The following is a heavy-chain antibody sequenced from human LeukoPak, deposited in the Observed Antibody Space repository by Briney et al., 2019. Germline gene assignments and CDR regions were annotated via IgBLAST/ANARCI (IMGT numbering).Heavy chain of an antibody. V-gene: IGHV1-8*01. CDR1: GFTLTNYD. CDR2: MNPINGNT. D-gene: IGHD3-10*01. Sequence: ASVKVSCKASGFTLTNYDIHWVRQAPGQGLEWMGWMNPINGNTGYARKFQGRVTMTRDTSISTAYMELRSLTSEDTAIYYCVRDGEGVAISVNFWFDPWGQGTLVTVSS. CDR3: VRDGEGVAISVNFWFDP. J-gene: IGHJ5*02.